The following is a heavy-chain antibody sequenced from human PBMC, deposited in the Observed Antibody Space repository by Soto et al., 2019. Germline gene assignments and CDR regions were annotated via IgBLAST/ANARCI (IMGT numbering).Heavy chain of an antibody. Sequence: SETLSLTCAVYGGSFSGYYWSWIRQPPGKGLEWIGDINHSGSTNYNPSLKSRVTISVDTSKNQFSLKLSSVTAADTAVYCCARGDGYKLLYYFDYWGQGTLVTVSS. V-gene: IGHV4-34*01. J-gene: IGHJ4*02. CDR2: INHSGST. CDR1: GGSFSGYY. CDR3: ARGDGYKLLYYFDY. D-gene: IGHD5-12*01.